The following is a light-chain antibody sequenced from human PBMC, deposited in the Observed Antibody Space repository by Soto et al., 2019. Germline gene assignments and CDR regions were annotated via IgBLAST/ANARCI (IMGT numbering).Light chain of an antibody. CDR2: EVS. CDR3: RSYTSSSTLV. CDR1: SSDVGSYNR. Sequence: QSALTQPPSVSGSPGQSVTISCTGTSSDVGSYNRVSWYQQPPGTAPKLMIQEVSNRPSGVPDRFSGSKSGNTASLTISGLQAEDEADYYCRSYTSSSTLVFGGGTKLTVL. V-gene: IGLV2-18*02. J-gene: IGLJ2*01.